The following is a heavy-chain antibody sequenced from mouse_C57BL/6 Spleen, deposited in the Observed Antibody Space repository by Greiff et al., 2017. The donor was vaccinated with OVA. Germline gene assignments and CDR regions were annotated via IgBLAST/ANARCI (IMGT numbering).Heavy chain of an antibody. CDR1: GYTFTDYY. CDR3: AGGYGSSFYAMDY. Sequence: VQLQQSGPELVKPGASVKISCKASGYTFTDYYMNWVKQSHGKSLEWIGDINPNNGGTSYNQKFKGKATLTVDKSSSTAYMELRSLTSEDSAVYYCAGGYGSSFYAMDYWGQGTSVTVSS. D-gene: IGHD1-1*01. V-gene: IGHV1-26*01. CDR2: INPNNGGT. J-gene: IGHJ4*01.